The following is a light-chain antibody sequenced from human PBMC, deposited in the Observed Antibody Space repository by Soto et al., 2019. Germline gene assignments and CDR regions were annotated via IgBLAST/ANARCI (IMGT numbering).Light chain of an antibody. CDR3: QQYNNWPIT. V-gene: IGKV3-15*01. CDR2: GAS. Sequence: EMAMTQSPATLSVSPGERATLSCRASQSVSSNLAWYQQKPGQAPRLLIYGASTRATGLPARFSGSGSGTEFTLTISSLQSEDFAVYYCQQYNNWPITFGQGTRLEIK. J-gene: IGKJ5*01. CDR1: QSVSSN.